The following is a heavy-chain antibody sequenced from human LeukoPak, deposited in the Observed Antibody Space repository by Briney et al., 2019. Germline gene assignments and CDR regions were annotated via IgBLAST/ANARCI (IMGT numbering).Heavy chain of an antibody. D-gene: IGHD6-19*01. CDR1: GFTFSSYA. Sequence: GGSLRLSCAASGFTFSSYAMSWVRQAPGKGLKWVSAISGSGGSTYYADSVKGRFTISRDNSKNTLYLQMNSLRAEDTAVYYCANLYSSGWYYFDYWGQGTLVTVSS. J-gene: IGHJ4*02. V-gene: IGHV3-23*01. CDR2: ISGSGGST. CDR3: ANLYSSGWYYFDY.